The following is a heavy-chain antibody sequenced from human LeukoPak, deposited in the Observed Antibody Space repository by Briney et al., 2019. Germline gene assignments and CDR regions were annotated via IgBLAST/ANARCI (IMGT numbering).Heavy chain of an antibody. D-gene: IGHD6-19*01. J-gene: IGHJ4*02. CDR2: INPIFGTA. CDR3: ARYTVAGTVYFDY. Sequence: SVKVSCKASGGTFSSYAISWVRQAPGQGLEWMGGINPIFGTANYAQKFQGRVSITADESTSTAYMELSSLRSEDTAVYYCARYTVAGTVYFDYWGQGTLVTVSS. V-gene: IGHV1-69*13. CDR1: GGTFSSYA.